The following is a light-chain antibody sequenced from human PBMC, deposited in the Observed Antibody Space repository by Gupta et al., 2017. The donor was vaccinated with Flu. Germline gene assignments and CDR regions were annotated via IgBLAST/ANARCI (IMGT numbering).Light chain of an antibody. CDR2: NDN. Sequence: GTIYCTGSSSNIGSNVVSWYQHLPGSAPKLLIYNDNQRHAGGPDRVSGSKSGTSAALAISGLQAEEEADYYCEAWDDSRNGLWVFGGGTKLTVL. CDR3: EAWDDSRNGLWV. CDR1: SSNIGSNV. J-gene: IGLJ3*02. V-gene: IGLV1-44*01.